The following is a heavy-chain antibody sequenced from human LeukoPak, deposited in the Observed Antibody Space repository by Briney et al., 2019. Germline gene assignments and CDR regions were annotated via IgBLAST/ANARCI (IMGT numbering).Heavy chain of an antibody. Sequence: GGSLRLSCAASGFTFSSFAMSWVRQAPGKGLEWASAISASGVSTYYADSVKGRFTISRDNFMNTLYLKMKSLRADDTALYFCVKKEGVAGVFDCWGRGTLVTVSS. D-gene: IGHD6-19*01. V-gene: IGHV3-23*01. CDR2: ISASGVST. CDR1: GFTFSSFA. CDR3: VKKEGVAGVFDC. J-gene: IGHJ4*02.